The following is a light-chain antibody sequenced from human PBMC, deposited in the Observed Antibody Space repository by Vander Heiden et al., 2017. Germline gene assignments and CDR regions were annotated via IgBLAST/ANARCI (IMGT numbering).Light chain of an antibody. CDR1: SGDVGAYES. CDR3: SSYAGSDTLV. Sequence: QSALLQPPSASGPPGQPVPISCTAASGDVGAYESVCWYQQHPGKAPKVMIYEDTKRPSGVPDRFSGAKSGNTASLTVSGLQAEDEADDYCSSYAGSDTLVFGGGTKLTVL. CDR2: EDT. V-gene: IGLV2-8*01. J-gene: IGLJ2*01.